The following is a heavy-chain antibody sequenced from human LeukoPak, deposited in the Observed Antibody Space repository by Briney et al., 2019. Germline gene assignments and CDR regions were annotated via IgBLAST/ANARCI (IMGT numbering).Heavy chain of an antibody. J-gene: IGHJ3*02. CDR1: GFTFSSYA. D-gene: IGHD3-22*01. Sequence: GGSLRLSCAAPGFTFSSYAMHWVRQAPGKGLEWVAVISYDGSNKYYADSVKGRFTISRDNSKNTLYLQMNSLRAEDTAVYYCARDSSGYYFDDAFDIWGQGTMVTVSS. CDR2: ISYDGSNK. CDR3: ARDSSGYYFDDAFDI. V-gene: IGHV3-30-3*01.